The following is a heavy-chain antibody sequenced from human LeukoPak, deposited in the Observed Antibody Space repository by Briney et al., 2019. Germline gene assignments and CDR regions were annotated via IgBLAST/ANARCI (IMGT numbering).Heavy chain of an antibody. J-gene: IGHJ4*02. CDR2: IYYSGST. V-gene: IGHV4-59*01. CDR1: GGSISSYY. CDR3: ARGGATDDFWSGKFDY. D-gene: IGHD3-3*01. Sequence: SETLSLTCTVSGGSISSYYWSWIRQHPGKGLEWIGYIYYSGSTNYNPSLKSRVTISVDTSKNQFSLKLSSVTAADTAVYYCARGGATDDFWSGKFDYWGQGTLVTVSS.